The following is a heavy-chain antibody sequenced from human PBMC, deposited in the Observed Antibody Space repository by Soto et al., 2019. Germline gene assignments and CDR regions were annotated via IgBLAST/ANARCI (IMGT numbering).Heavy chain of an antibody. Sequence: PWWSLRLSCSASVFTFSSYAMSWVRQAPGKGLEWVSAISGSGGSTYYADSVKGRFTISRDNSKNTLYLQMNSLRAEDTAVYYCAKESYYDSSVDYWGQGTLVTVSS. CDR2: ISGSGGST. V-gene: IGHV3-23*01. J-gene: IGHJ4*02. D-gene: IGHD3-22*01. CDR1: VFTFSSYA. CDR3: AKESYYDSSVDY.